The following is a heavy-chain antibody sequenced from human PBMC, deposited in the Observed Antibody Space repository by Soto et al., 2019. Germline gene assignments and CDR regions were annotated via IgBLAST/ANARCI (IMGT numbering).Heavy chain of an antibody. CDR1: GGSISSSNW. Sequence: SETLSLTCAVSGGSISSSNWWSWVRQPPGKGLEWIGEIYHSGSTNYNPSLKSRVTISVDKSKNQFSLKLSSVTAADTAVYYCARRPSTYYDILTGQSYYYYGMDVWGQGTTVTVSS. CDR2: IYHSGST. J-gene: IGHJ6*02. CDR3: ARRPSTYYDILTGQSYYYYGMDV. D-gene: IGHD3-9*01. V-gene: IGHV4-4*02.